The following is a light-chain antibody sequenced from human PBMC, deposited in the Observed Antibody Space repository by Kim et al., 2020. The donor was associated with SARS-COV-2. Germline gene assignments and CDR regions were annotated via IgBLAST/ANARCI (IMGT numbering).Light chain of an antibody. CDR2: HAS. CDR3: QQHNSYPFT. Sequence: VSVGDRVTITCRASQSISSWLAWYQQKPGKAPNLLIYHASSLESGVPSRFSGSGSGTEFTLTISSLQPDDSATYYCQQHNSYPFTFGGGTKVDIK. V-gene: IGKV1-5*01. J-gene: IGKJ4*01. CDR1: QSISSW.